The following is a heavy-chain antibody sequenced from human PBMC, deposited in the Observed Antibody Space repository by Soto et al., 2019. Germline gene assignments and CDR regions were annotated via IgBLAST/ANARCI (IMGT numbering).Heavy chain of an antibody. D-gene: IGHD6-19*01. J-gene: IGHJ4*01. CDR1: GFMFSAYA. Sequence: QVQLVESGGGVVQPGASLRLSCTASGFMFSAYAMLWVRQAPGKGLEWVAAMSYDGTNTYYADSLKGRFTISRDNYKNTLFLQMSSLIADDSAVYYCASDPSPNNSGCYGIDFWVLGTLVTVSS. V-gene: IGHV3-30-3*01. CDR3: ASDPSPNNSGCYGIDF. CDR2: MSYDGTNT.